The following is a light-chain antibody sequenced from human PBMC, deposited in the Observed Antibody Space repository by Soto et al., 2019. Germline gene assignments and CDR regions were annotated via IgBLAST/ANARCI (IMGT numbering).Light chain of an antibody. CDR3: QHSYSIPQT. CDR1: QSISSY. Sequence: DIQMTQSPSSLSASVGDRVTITCRASQSISSYLHWYQQKPGKAPKLLIYAASSLQSGVPSRFSGSGSGTDFTLTISSLQPEDFATYYCQHSYSIPQTFGQGTKVESK. CDR2: AAS. V-gene: IGKV1-39*01. J-gene: IGKJ1*01.